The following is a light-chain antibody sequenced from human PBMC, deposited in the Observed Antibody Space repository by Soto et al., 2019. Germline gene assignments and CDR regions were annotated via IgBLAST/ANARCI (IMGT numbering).Light chain of an antibody. CDR1: QSISSW. CDR3: QQYSIFSLT. Sequence: DIQMTQSPSTVSASVGDRVTITCRASQSISSWLAWYQQKPGKAPKLLIQKASSLESGVPSRFSGSGSGTEFTIAISRLHPDDFATYYCQQYSIFSLTFCGGTKVEIK. CDR2: KAS. V-gene: IGKV1-5*03. J-gene: IGKJ4*01.